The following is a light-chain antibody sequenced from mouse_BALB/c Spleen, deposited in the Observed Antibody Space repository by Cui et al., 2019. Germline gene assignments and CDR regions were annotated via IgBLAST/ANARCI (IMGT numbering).Light chain of an antibody. J-gene: IGKJ2*01. V-gene: IGKV4-61*01. CDR1: SSVSY. CDR3: QQYHSYPHGYT. CDR2: RTS. Sequence: QIVLTQSPTIMSASPGEKVTISCSASSSVSYMYWYQQKPGSSPKPWIYRTSNLASGVPARFSGSGSGTSYSLTISSMEAEDAATYYCQQYHSYPHGYTFGGGTKLEIK.